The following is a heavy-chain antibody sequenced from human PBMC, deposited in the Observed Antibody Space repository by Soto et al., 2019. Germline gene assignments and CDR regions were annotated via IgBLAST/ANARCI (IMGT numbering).Heavy chain of an antibody. V-gene: IGHV4-59*01. CDR1: GGSISSYY. CDR3: ARVKWFGESGFDY. CDR2: IYYTGYT. Sequence: QVQLQESGPGLVKPSETLSLTCTVSGGSISSYYWSWIRQPPGKGLEWIGYIYYTGYTNYNPSLKSRVTISVDTSKNQFSLTVSSVTAADTAVYYCARVKWFGESGFDYWGQGTLVTVSS. D-gene: IGHD3-10*01. J-gene: IGHJ4*02.